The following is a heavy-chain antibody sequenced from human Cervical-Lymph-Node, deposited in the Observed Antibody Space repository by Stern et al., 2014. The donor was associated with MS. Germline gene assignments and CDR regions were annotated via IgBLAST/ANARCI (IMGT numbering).Heavy chain of an antibody. Sequence: VQLGQSGAEVKKPGASVKVSCKASGYTFTSYYMHWVRQAPGQGLEWMGIINTSGGSTSYAQKFQGRVTMTSDTSTSTVYMELSSLRSEDTAVYYCARDYGDYVGYFQHWGQGTLVTVSS. J-gene: IGHJ1*01. D-gene: IGHD4-17*01. CDR3: ARDYGDYVGYFQH. CDR2: INTSGGST. V-gene: IGHV1-46*01. CDR1: GYTFTSYY.